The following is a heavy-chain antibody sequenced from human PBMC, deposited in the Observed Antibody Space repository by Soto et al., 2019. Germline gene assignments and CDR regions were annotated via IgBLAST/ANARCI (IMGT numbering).Heavy chain of an antibody. CDR3: AREGIQLTPDY. V-gene: IGHV3-30-3*01. D-gene: IGHD5-18*01. CDR1: GFTFSSYA. J-gene: IGHJ4*02. CDR2: ISYDGSNK. Sequence: PVGSLRLSCAASGFTFSSYAMHWVRQAPGKGLEWVAVISYDGSNKYYADSVKGRFTISRDNSKNTLYLQMNSLRAEDTAVYYCAREGIQLTPDYWGQGTLVTVSS.